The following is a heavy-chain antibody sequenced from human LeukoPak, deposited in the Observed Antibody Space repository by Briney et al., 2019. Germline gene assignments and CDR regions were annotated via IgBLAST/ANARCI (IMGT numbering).Heavy chain of an antibody. J-gene: IGHJ4*02. CDR2: AYHTRRT. Sequence: PSETLSLTCVVSGYSISSDYYWGWIRRPPGKGLEWFGSAYHTRRTYYNPSLKRRVTTSLDTTQNTLSLRMNSVAAADPAVYFCSTGVGRASSWFVPFDYWGRGMLVTVPS. CDR1: GYSISSDYY. D-gene: IGHD6-13*01. CDR3: STGVGRASSWFVPFDY. V-gene: IGHV4-38-2*01.